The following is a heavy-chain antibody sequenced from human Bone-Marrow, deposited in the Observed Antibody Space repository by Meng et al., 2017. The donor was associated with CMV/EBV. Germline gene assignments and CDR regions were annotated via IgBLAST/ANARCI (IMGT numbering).Heavy chain of an antibody. CDR3: ARIDSSLEHCY. CDR2: IYYGGST. V-gene: IGHV4-59*12. Sequence: SETLSLTCTVSGGSISSYYWSWIRQPPGKGLEWIGYIYYGGSTNYNPSLKSRVTISVDTSKNQFSLKLSSVTAADTAVYYCARIDSSLEHCYWGQGTLVTVSS. CDR1: GGSISSYY. J-gene: IGHJ4*02. D-gene: IGHD6-13*01.